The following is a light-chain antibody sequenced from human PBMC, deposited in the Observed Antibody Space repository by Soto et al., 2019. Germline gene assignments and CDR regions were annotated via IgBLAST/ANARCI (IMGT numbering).Light chain of an antibody. V-gene: IGKV1-17*01. CDR2: AAP. CDR1: QDIRNN. CDR3: LQHNSFPYT. Sequence: DIQMTQSPSSLSASVGDRVTIIGRASQDIRNNLGWFQQKPGKAPKRLIYAAPSLESGVPSRFSGSGSGTEFTLTISSLQPEDFASYYCLQHNSFPYTFGQGTKLETK. J-gene: IGKJ2*01.